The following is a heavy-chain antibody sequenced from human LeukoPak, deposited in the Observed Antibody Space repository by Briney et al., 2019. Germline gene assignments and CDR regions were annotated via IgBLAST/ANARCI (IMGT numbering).Heavy chain of an antibody. CDR1: GFTFSSYE. V-gene: IGHV3-48*03. CDR3: ARERHLGVRIYGMDV. J-gene: IGHJ6*02. CDR2: ISSSGSTI. Sequence: GGSLRLSCAASGFTFSSYEMNWVRQAPGKGLEWVSYISSSGSTIYYADSVKGRSTISRDNAKNSLYLQMNGLRAEDTAVYYCARERHLGVRIYGMDVWGQGTTVTVSS. D-gene: IGHD3-10*01.